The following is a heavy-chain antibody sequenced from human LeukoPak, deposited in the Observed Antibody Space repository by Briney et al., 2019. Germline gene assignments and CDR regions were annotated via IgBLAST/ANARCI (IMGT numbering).Heavy chain of an antibody. D-gene: IGHD3-22*01. J-gene: IGHJ4*02. Sequence: SETLSLTCTVSGGSISSYYWSWIRQPPGKGLEWIGYIYYSGSTNYDPSLKSQVTISVDTSKNQFSLKLSSVTAADTAVYYCAAGEIVVVNSLDYWGQGTLVTVSS. CDR2: IYYSGST. CDR1: GGSISSYY. CDR3: AAGEIVVVNSLDY. V-gene: IGHV4-59*01.